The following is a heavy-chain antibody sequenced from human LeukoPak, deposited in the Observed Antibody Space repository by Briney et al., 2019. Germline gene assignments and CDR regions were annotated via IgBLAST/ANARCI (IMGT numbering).Heavy chain of an antibody. CDR3: ARGISGWYVVDY. CDR1: GYTFTNYY. CDR2: INPNSGGT. J-gene: IGHJ4*02. Sequence: GASVKVSCKASGYTFTNYYIHWVRQAPGQGLEWMGWINPNSGGTNYAQKFQGRVTMTRDTSISTAYMELSRLRSDDTAVYYCARGISGWYVVDYWGQGTLVTVSS. D-gene: IGHD6-19*01. V-gene: IGHV1-2*02.